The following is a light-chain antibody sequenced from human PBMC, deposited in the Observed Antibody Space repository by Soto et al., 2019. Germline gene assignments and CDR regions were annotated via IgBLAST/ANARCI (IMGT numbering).Light chain of an antibody. Sequence: QSVLTQPPSASGSPGQSVTISCTGTSSDVGGDNYVSWYQQHPGKAPKLMIYEVTKRPSGVPDRFSGSKSGNTASLTDSGLQVEDEADYDCSSLKVFGGGTKLTVL. CDR1: SSDVGGDNY. V-gene: IGLV2-8*01. CDR3: SSLKV. CDR2: EVT. J-gene: IGLJ2*01.